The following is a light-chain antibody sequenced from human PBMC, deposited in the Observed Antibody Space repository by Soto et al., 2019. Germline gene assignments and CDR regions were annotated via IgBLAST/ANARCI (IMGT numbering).Light chain of an antibody. CDR3: SSYVGGNNYV. CDR1: SSDVGGYNY. J-gene: IGLJ1*01. V-gene: IGLV2-8*01. Sequence: QSALTQPPSASGSPGQSVTISCTGTSSDVGGYNYVSWYQQHPGKAPKLMIYEVSKRPSGVPDRFSGYKSGNTASLTVSGLQAEDEADYYCSSYVGGNNYVFGNGTKLTVL. CDR2: EVS.